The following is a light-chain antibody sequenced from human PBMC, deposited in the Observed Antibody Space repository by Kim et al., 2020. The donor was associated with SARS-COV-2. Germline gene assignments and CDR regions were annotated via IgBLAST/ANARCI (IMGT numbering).Light chain of an antibody. J-gene: IGLJ1*01. CDR3: CSYAGSFNLV. Sequence: QSALTQSASVSGSPGQSITISCTGTSSDIGSYDLVSWYQQHPGKAPKFLIYEVTKRPSGVSSRFSGSKSGNTASLTISGLQAEDEADYYCCSYAGSFNLVFGTGTKVTVL. CDR1: SSDIGSYDL. V-gene: IGLV2-23*02. CDR2: EVT.